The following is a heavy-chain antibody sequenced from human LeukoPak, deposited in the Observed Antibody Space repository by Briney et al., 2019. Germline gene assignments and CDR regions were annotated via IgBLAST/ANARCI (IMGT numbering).Heavy chain of an antibody. Sequence: PSETLSLTCTVSGGSISSYYWSWIRQPPGKGLEWIGYIYYSGSTNYNPSLKSRVTISVDTSKNQFSLKLSSVTAADTAVYYCARVGRDILTPEEGLTYFDYWGQGTLVTVSS. D-gene: IGHD3-9*01. CDR2: IYYSGST. CDR3: ARVGRDILTPEEGLTYFDY. J-gene: IGHJ4*02. CDR1: GGSISSYY. V-gene: IGHV4-59*01.